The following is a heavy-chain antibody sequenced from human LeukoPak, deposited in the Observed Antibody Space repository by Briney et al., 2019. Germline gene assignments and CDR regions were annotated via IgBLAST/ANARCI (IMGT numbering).Heavy chain of an antibody. V-gene: IGHV3-30-3*01. CDR1: GFTFSAYA. CDR2: ISYDGSNK. D-gene: IGHD3-22*01. Sequence: QPGGSLRLSCAASGFTFSAYAIHWVRQAPGKGLEWVAVISYDGSNKYYADSVKGRFTISRDNSKNTLFLQMNSLRAEDTAIYFCAYYDSSGYYYGRLRYWGQGTPVTVSS. J-gene: IGHJ4*02. CDR3: AYYDSSGYYYGRLRY.